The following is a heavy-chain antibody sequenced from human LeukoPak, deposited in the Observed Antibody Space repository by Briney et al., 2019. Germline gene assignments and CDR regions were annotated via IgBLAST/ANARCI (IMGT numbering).Heavy chain of an antibody. J-gene: IGHJ3*02. Sequence: GGSLRLSCAASGFTFSSYGMHWVRQAPGKGLEWVSYISSSSSTIYYADSVKGRFTISRDNAKNSLYLQMNSLRAEDTAVYYCATSGVVAATHDAFDIWGQGTMVTVSS. V-gene: IGHV3-48*01. CDR2: ISSSSSTI. D-gene: IGHD2-15*01. CDR1: GFTFSSYG. CDR3: ATSGVVAATHDAFDI.